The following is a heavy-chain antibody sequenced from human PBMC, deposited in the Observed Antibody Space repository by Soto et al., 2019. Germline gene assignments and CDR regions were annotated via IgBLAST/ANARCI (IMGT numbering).Heavy chain of an antibody. CDR3: AKDGRVITMIVRPGPYYFDY. J-gene: IGHJ4*02. CDR2: IFYSGST. V-gene: IGHV4-59*12. D-gene: IGHD3-22*01. Sequence: SETLSLTCTVSGGSISSYYWSWIRQPPGKGLEWIGYIFYSGSTNYNPSLKSRVTISVDTSKNQFSLKLGSVTAADTAVYYCAKDGRVITMIVRPGPYYFDYWGQGTLVTVSS. CDR1: GGSISSYY.